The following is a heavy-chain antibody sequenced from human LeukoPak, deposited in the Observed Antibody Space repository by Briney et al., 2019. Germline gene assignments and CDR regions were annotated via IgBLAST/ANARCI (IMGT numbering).Heavy chain of an antibody. V-gene: IGHV4-61*02. CDR2: IYTSGST. CDR3: AREPLTDCSGGNCYSWGFDY. D-gene: IGHD2-15*01. Sequence: PSETLSLTCTVSGGSISSGSYHWSWIRQPAGKGLEWIGRIYTSGSTNYNPSLKSRVTMSVDTSKNQFSLKVSSVTAADTAVYYCAREPLTDCSGGNCYSWGFDYWGQGTLVTVSS. CDR1: GGSISSGSYH. J-gene: IGHJ4*02.